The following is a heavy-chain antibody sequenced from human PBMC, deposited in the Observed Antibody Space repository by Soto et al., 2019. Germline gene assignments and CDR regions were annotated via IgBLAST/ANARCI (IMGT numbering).Heavy chain of an antibody. CDR2: IYWNYDN. Sequence: QITLKESGPTLVKPTQTLTLTCTFSGFSLSTTGSTSGEGVGWIRQPPGKALEWLALIYWNYDNRYSPSLKSRLTITKDTSKEQVVLTMTNMDPVDTATYYWAHRPTFWDAFDIWGHGTMVTVS. D-gene: IGHD3-3*01. CDR3: AHRPTFWDAFDI. V-gene: IGHV2-5*01. CDR1: GFSLSTTGSTSGEG. J-gene: IGHJ3*02.